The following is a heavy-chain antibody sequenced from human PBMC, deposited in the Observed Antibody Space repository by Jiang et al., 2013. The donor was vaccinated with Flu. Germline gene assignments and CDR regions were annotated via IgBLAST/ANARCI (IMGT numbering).Heavy chain of an antibody. CDR3: ARHFSGFDI. CDR2: IYYSGST. J-gene: IGHJ3*02. CDR1: GGSISGYY. Sequence: GSGLVKPSETLSLNCTVSGGSISGYYWSWIRQPPGKGLELIGYIYYSGSTNYNPSLKSRVTMSLDTSKNQFSLKLNSVTAADTAVYYCARHFSGFDIWGQGTMVTVSS. V-gene: IGHV4-59*08. D-gene: IGHD2/OR15-2a*01.